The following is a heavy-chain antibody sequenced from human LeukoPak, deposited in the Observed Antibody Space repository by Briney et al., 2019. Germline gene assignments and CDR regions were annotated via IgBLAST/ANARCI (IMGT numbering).Heavy chain of an antibody. D-gene: IGHD6-19*01. CDR1: GITFSGYW. CDR3: ARVVSGRQWLPLDY. Sequence: PGGSLRLSCAASGITFSGYWMHWVRQVPGKGLVWASSINSDGSATRYADSVKGRFTMSRDNAKNMMYLQMDSLTVENTALYYCARVVSGRQWLPLDYWGQGTLVTVSP. J-gene: IGHJ4*02. CDR2: INSDGSAT. V-gene: IGHV3-74*01.